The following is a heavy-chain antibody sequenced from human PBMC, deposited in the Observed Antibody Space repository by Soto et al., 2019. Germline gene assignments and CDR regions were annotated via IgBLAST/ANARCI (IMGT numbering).Heavy chain of an antibody. CDR3: ARASPVVTDV. CDR1: GGSIRSSDYY. J-gene: IGHJ6*02. Sequence: SSETLSLTCTVSGGSIRSSDYYWGWIRQPPGKGLEWIGNINSSGSAYYYPSLKSRVTISVDTSKNQFSLKLSSVTAADTAVYYCARASPVVTDVWGQGTTVTVSS. CDR2: INSSGSA. V-gene: IGHV4-30-4*08. D-gene: IGHD5-18*01.